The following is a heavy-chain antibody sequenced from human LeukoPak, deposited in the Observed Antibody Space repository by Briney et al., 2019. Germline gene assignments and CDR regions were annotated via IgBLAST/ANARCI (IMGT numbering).Heavy chain of an antibody. CDR1: GYSISSGYY. J-gene: IGHJ5*02. CDR2: IYHSGST. V-gene: IGHV4-38-2*02. Sequence: PSETLSLTCTVSGYSISSGYYWGWIRPPPGKGLEWIGSIYHSGSTYYNPSLKSRVTLSVDTSKNQFSLKLSSVTAADTAVYYCARGLGYCSSTSCYYWFDPWGQGTLVTVSS. D-gene: IGHD2-2*01. CDR3: ARGLGYCSSTSCYYWFDP.